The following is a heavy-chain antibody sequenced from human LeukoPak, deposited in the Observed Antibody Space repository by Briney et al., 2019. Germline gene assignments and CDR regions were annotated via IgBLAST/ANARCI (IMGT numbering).Heavy chain of an antibody. CDR1: GGSISSYY. CDR2: IYYSGST. J-gene: IGHJ4*02. V-gene: IGHV4-59*01. CDR3: ARAGRIAAAGTYYFDY. Sequence: SETLSLTCTVSGGSISSYYWSWIRQPPGKGLEWIGYIYYSGSTNYNPSLKSRVTLSVDTSKNQFSLKLSSVTAADTAVYYCARAGRIAAAGTYYFDYWGQGTLVTVSS. D-gene: IGHD6-13*01.